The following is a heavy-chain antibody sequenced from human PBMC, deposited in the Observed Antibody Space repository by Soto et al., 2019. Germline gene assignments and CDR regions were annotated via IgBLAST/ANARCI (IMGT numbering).Heavy chain of an antibody. CDR3: VKDVDSDAYSQGY. V-gene: IGHV3-64D*06. J-gene: IGHJ4*02. D-gene: IGHD3-16*01. CDR1: GFTFNNYA. Sequence: GGSLRLSCSASGFTFNNYALHWVRQAPGKGLEYVSAISSDGGGTYYADSVKGRFTISRDNSKNTLYLQMSSLRVEDTAVYYCVKDVDSDAYSQGYWGQGTLVTVSS. CDR2: ISSDGGGT.